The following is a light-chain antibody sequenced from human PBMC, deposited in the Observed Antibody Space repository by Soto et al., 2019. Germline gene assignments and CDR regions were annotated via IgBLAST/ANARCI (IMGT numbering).Light chain of an antibody. CDR2: AAS. CDR3: QQSYSVPLT. V-gene: IGKV1-39*01. Sequence: DIQMTQSPSSLSASVGDTVTITCRASQSISSYLSWYQQKPGKAPRVLIYAASSLQSGVSSRFSGSKSGTDFTLTISSLQPADFAAYYCQQSYSVPLTFGGGTKVEIK. J-gene: IGKJ4*01. CDR1: QSISSY.